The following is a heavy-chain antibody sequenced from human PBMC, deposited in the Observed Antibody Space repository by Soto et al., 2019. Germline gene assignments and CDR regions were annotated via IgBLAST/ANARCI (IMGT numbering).Heavy chain of an antibody. V-gene: IGHV5-51*01. Sequence: PGGSLKSSCKGSGYSFTSYSISDVRQMPGKGLEWTGIIYPRDSTTRNNPPLKRHATLSADTSISTAYLQWSSLKASDTAMYYCATTVSSSGGILYGMDVWGQGTTVTVSS. CDR2: IYPRDSTT. D-gene: IGHD6-6*01. CDR1: GYSFTSYS. J-gene: IGHJ6*02. CDR3: ATTVSSSGGILYGMDV.